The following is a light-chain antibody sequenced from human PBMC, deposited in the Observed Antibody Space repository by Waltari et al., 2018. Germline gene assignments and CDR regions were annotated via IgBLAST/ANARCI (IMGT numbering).Light chain of an antibody. CDR3: QQYNGWPLT. J-gene: IGKJ4*01. CDR1: QNVSSN. V-gene: IGKV3-15*01. CDR2: AAS. Sequence: EIVLTQSPATLSLSPGDRATLSCRASQNVSSNLAWYQQKPGQAPRLLIYAASTRATGVPARFSGSGSGTDFTLTISSLQSEDCAVYYCQQYNGWPLTFGQGTKVEI.